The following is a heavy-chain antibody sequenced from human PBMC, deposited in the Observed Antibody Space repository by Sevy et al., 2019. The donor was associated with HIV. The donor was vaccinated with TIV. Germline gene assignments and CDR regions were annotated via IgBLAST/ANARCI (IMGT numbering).Heavy chain of an antibody. CDR1: GFTFDDYA. V-gene: IGHV3-9*01. Sequence: GGSLRLSCAASGFTFDDYAMHWVRQAPGKGLEWVSGISWNSGSIGYADSVKGRFTISRDNAKNSLYLQMNSLRAEDTALYYCAKGPDRGYSYGLFDYWGQGTLVTVSS. CDR3: AKGPDRGYSYGLFDY. D-gene: IGHD5-18*01. J-gene: IGHJ4*02. CDR2: ISWNSGSI.